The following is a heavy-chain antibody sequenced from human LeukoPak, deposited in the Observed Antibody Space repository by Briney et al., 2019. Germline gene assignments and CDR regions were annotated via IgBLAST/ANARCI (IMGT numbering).Heavy chain of an antibody. CDR1: GFTFDDYT. J-gene: IGHJ4*02. D-gene: IGHD1-26*01. Sequence: PGGSLRLSCAASGFTFDDYTMHWVRQAPGKGLEWVSLISWDCTNKYYADSVKGRFTISRDNSKNSLDLQMNSLRTEDTALYFCAKEGSGSNPELANWGQGTLVTVSS. CDR3: AKEGSGSNPELAN. CDR2: ISWDCTNK. V-gene: IGHV3-43*01.